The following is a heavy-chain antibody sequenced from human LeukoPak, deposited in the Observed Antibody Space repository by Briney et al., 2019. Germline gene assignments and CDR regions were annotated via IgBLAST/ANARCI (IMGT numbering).Heavy chain of an antibody. CDR2: IWYDGSNK. CDR3: ARGAIGYGSGSYFDY. J-gene: IGHJ4*02. Sequence: GGSLRLSCAASGFTFSSYGMHWVRQAPGKGLEWVAVIWYDGSNKYYADSVKGRFTISRDNSKNTLYLQMNSLRAEDTAVYYCARGAIGYGSGSYFDYWGQGTLVTVSS. D-gene: IGHD3-10*01. V-gene: IGHV3-33*01. CDR1: GFTFSSYG.